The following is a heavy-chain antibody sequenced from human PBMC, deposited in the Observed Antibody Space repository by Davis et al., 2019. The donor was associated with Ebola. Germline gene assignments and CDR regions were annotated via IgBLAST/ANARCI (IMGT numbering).Heavy chain of an antibody. CDR2: NHYSGST. CDR1: GGSITTYY. CDR3: ERVRRTVTVNWFDP. D-gene: IGHD4-17*01. J-gene: IGHJ5*02. Sequence: MPSETLSPTCTVLGGSITTYYWSWIRQPPGKGLEWIGYNHYSGSTNYNPSLKSRVTISVDTSKNQFSLKLSSVTAADTAVYDCERVRRTVTVNWFDPWGQGTLVTVSS. V-gene: IGHV4-59*12.